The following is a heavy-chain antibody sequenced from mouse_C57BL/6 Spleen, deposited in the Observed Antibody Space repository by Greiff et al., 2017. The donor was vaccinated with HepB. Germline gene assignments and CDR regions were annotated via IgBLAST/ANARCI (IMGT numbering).Heavy chain of an antibody. CDR1: GYTFTSYW. Sequence: QVQLKQPGAELVKPGASVKMSCKASGYTFTSYWITWVKQRPGQGLEWIGDIYPGSGSTNYNEKFKSKATLTVDTSSSTAYMQLSSLTSEDSAVYYCARERNWGYDYDVGYFDVWGTGTTVTVSS. CDR2: IYPGSGST. V-gene: IGHV1-55*01. J-gene: IGHJ1*03. D-gene: IGHD2-4*01. CDR3: ARERNWGYDYDVGYFDV.